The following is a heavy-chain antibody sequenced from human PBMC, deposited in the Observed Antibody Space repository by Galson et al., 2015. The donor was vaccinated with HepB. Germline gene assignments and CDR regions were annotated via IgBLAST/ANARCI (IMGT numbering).Heavy chain of an antibody. J-gene: IGHJ4*02. D-gene: IGHD3-10*01. CDR1: GDTFGDLA. CDR2: IIPVVGSP. CDR3: ARDRGAVSFLES. V-gene: IGHV1-69*13. Sequence: SVKVSCKASGDTFGDLALSWVRQAPGQGLEWMGGIIPVVGSPIYAQKFQGRLTITADESTSTSYMRLNSLKSDDTALYYCARDRGAVSFLESWGQGTLVTVSS.